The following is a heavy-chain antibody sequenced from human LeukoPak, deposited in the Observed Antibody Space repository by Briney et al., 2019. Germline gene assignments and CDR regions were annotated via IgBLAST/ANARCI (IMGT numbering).Heavy chain of an antibody. D-gene: IGHD5-12*01. Sequence: SVKVSCKASGGTFSSYAISWVRQAPGQGLEWMGGIIPIFGTANYAQKFQGRVTITADESTSTAYMELSSLRSEDTAVYYCARIRSGYSGYDSYGIPSDPWGQGTLVTVSS. CDR2: IIPIFGTA. J-gene: IGHJ5*02. CDR3: ARIRSGYSGYDSYGIPSDP. CDR1: GGTFSSYA. V-gene: IGHV1-69*13.